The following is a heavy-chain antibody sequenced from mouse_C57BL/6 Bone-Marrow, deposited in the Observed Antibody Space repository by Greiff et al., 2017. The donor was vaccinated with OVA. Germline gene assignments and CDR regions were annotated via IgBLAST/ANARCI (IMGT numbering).Heavy chain of an antibody. Sequence: VMLVESGPGLVAPSQSLSITCTVSGFSLTSYAISWVRQPPGKGLEWLGVIWTGGGTNYNSALKSRLSISKDNSKSQVFLKMNSLQTDDTARYYCDREGYDYDYWYVDVWGTGTTVTVSS. CDR1: GFSLTSYA. J-gene: IGHJ1*03. CDR3: DREGYDYDYWYVDV. V-gene: IGHV2-9-1*01. CDR2: IWTGGGT. D-gene: IGHD2-4*01.